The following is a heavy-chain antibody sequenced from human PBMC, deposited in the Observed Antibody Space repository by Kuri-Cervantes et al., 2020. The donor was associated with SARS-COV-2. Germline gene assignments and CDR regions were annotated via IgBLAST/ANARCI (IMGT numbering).Heavy chain of an antibody. D-gene: IGHD3-10*01. CDR2: IYYSGST. J-gene: IGHJ6*04. Sequence: GSLRLSCTVSGGSISSSSYYWGWIRQPPGKGLEWIGSIYYSGSTNYNPSLKSRVTISVDTSKNQFSLKLSSVTAADTAVYYCARDRIYGSGSYYHAGRPQAVWGKGNTVTVSS. V-gene: IGHV4-39*07. CDR3: ARDRIYGSGSYYHAGRPQAV. CDR1: GGSISSSSYY.